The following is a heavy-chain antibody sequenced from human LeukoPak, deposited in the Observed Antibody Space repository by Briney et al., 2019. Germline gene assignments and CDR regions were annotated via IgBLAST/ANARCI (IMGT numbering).Heavy chain of an antibody. CDR1: GSTFSSYG. V-gene: IGHV3-30*18. CDR3: AKTLVGATGDDY. D-gene: IGHD1-26*01. J-gene: IGHJ4*02. CDR2: ISYDGSNK. Sequence: GRSLRLSCAASGSTFSSYGMHWVRQAPGKGLEWVAVISYDGSNKYYADSVKGRFTISRDNSKNTLYLQMNSLRAEDTAVYYCAKTLVGATGDDYWGQGTLVTVSS.